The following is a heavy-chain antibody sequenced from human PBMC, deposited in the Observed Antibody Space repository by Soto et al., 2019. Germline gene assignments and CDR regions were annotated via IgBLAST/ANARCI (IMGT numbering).Heavy chain of an antibody. CDR1: GFTIASYW. V-gene: IGHV3-7*01. Sequence: EVQLVESGGGLVQPGGSLTLSCAASGFTIASYWMNWVRQAPGKGLEWVANIKKDGSARTYVDSVRGRFTISRDNAKSSLYLEMNSLRAEDTAVYYCVRAVTTADNLWGQGTLVTVSS. CDR3: VRAVTTADNL. J-gene: IGHJ4*02. CDR2: IKKDGSAR. D-gene: IGHD4-4*01.